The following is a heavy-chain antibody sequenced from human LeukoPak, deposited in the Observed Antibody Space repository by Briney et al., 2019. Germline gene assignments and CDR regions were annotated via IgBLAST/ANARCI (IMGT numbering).Heavy chain of an antibody. D-gene: IGHD3-10*01. Sequence: ASVKVSCTASGYTFTGYYMHWVRQAPGQGLEWMGWINPNSGGTNYAQKFQGRVTMTRDTSITTAYMELSRLRSDDTAAYYCARDEMDYYGSGSYYYDYWGQGTLVTVSS. V-gene: IGHV1-2*02. J-gene: IGHJ4*02. CDR2: INPNSGGT. CDR1: GYTFTGYY. CDR3: ARDEMDYYGSGSYYYDY.